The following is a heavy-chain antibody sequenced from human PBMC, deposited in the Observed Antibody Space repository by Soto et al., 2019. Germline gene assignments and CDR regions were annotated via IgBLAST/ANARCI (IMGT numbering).Heavy chain of an antibody. CDR1: GYSFSSFW. J-gene: IGHJ5*02. CDR3: GRVRVDKAEGWFDP. CDR2: IDPSDSYA. D-gene: IGHD5-18*01. Sequence: PGESLKISCKVSGYSFSSFWITWVRQMPGKGLEWMGRIDPSDSYANYSPSFQGHVTFSADESINTAYLQWSSLKASDTAMYYCGRVRVDKAEGWFDPWGQGTLVTVSS. V-gene: IGHV5-10-1*01.